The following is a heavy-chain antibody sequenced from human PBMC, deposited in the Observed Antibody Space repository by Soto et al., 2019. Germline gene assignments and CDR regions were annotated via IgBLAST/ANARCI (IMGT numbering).Heavy chain of an antibody. CDR3: AKYRRTDAEGYTFDY. CDR1: GDSISGYY. Sequence: KTSETLSLTCTVSGDSISGYYWSWIRQPPGKGLQWIGYIYYSGNTNYTPSLNYNPSLKGRVTISVDTSKNQFSLQVSSVTAADTAVYFCAKYRRTDAEGYTFDYWGPGALVTVSS. CDR2: IYYSGNT. D-gene: IGHD2-15*01. J-gene: IGHJ4*02. V-gene: IGHV4-59*01.